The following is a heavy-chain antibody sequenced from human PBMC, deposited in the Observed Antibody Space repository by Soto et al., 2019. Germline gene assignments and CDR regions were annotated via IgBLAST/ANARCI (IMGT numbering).Heavy chain of an antibody. CDR3: ARAGRITIFSTGYPLNAFDI. D-gene: IGHD3-9*01. CDR2: IKQDVSEK. V-gene: IGHV3-7*01. CDR1: GFTFSSYW. J-gene: IGHJ3*02. Sequence: EVQLVESGGGLVQPGGSLRLSCAASGFTFSSYWMSWVRQAPGRGLEWVAKIKQDVSEKYYLDSVKGRFTISRDNAKNSLYLQMNSLRAEDTAVYYCARAGRITIFSTGYPLNAFDIWGQGTMVTVSS.